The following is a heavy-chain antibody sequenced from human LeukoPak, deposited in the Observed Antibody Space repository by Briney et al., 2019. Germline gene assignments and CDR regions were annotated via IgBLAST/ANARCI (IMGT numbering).Heavy chain of an antibody. V-gene: IGHV3-21*01. CDR1: GFTFSSYS. CDR3: ARDPLRSYNWFDP. Sequence: PGGSLRLSCAASGFTFSSYSMNWVRQAPGKWLEWVSSISSSSSYIYYADSVKGRFTISRDNAKNSLYLQMNSLRAEDTAVYYCARDPLRSYNWFDPWGQGPLVTVSS. CDR2: ISSSSSYI. J-gene: IGHJ5*02.